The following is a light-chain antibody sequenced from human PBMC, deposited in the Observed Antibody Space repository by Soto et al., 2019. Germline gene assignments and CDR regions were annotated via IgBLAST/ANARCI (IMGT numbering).Light chain of an antibody. V-gene: IGKV3-20*01. CDR3: QQYDTSLT. J-gene: IGKJ4*01. Sequence: EIVLTQSPGTLSLSPGERATLSCRASQSVSSSYLAWYQQIPGQATRLLIYGASSRATGIPDRFSGGWSGTDFTLTISRLEPEDFAVYFCQQYDTSLTFGGGTKVQIK. CDR2: GAS. CDR1: QSVSSSY.